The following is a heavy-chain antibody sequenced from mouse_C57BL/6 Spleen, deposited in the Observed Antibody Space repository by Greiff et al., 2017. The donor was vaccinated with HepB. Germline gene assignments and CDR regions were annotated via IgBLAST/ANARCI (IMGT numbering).Heavy chain of an antibody. V-gene: IGHV2-6-1*01. Sequence: VKLMESGPGLVAPSQSLSITCTVSGFSLTSYGVHWVRQPPGKGLEWLVVIWSDGSTTYNSALKSRLSISKDNSKSQVFLKMNSLQTDDTAMYYCARQGIYYDYYAMDYWGQGTSVTVSS. CDR1: GFSLTSYG. J-gene: IGHJ4*01. CDR2: IWSDGST. CDR3: ARQGIYYDYYAMDY. D-gene: IGHD2-1*01.